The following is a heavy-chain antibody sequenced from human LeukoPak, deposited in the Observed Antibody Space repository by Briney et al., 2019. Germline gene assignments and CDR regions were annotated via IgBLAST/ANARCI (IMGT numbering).Heavy chain of an antibody. D-gene: IGHD3-10*01. CDR2: INHSGST. CDR1: SGSFSGYY. V-gene: IGHV4-34*01. Sequence: SDTLSLTCAVYSGSFSGYYWSWIRQPPGKGLEWIGEINHSGSTNYNPSLKSRVTISVDTSKNQFSLKLSSVTAADTAVYYCARHPFVYGSGRGFDPWGQGTLVTVSS. J-gene: IGHJ5*02. CDR3: ARHPFVYGSGRGFDP.